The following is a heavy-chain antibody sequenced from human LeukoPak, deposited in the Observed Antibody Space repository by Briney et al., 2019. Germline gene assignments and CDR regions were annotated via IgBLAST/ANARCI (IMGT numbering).Heavy chain of an antibody. V-gene: IGHV3-73*01. CDR2: IRSKANSYAT. CDR3: TSPSGRGVQNWFDP. D-gene: IGHD3-10*01. J-gene: IGHJ5*02. CDR1: GFTFSGSA. Sequence: GGSLRLPCAASGFTFSGSAMHWVPRASGKGLGGVGGIRSKANSYATAYAASVKGRFTISRDDSKNTAYLQMNSLKTEDTAVYYCTSPSGRGVQNWFDPWGQGTLVTVSS.